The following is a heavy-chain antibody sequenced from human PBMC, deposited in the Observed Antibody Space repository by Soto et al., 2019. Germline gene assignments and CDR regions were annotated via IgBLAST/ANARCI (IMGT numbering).Heavy chain of an antibody. CDR2: ISWNSGSI. D-gene: IGHD6-19*01. J-gene: IGHJ4*02. CDR1: GFTFDDYA. Sequence: GGSLRLSCAASGFTFDDYAMHWVRQAPGKGLEWVSGISWNSGSIGYADSVKGRFTISRDNAKNSLYLQMNSLRAEDTALYYCAKDMGSGWLFQGRGYFDYWGQGTLVTVSS. CDR3: AKDMGSGWLFQGRGYFDY. V-gene: IGHV3-9*01.